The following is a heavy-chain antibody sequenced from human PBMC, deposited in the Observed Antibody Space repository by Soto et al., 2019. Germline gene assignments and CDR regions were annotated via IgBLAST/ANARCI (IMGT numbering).Heavy chain of an antibody. D-gene: IGHD6-19*01. CDR2: IYPDESDT. J-gene: IGHJ6*02. CDR1: GYSFTKYW. V-gene: IGHV5-51*01. Sequence: GESLKISCKGSGYSFTKYWIGWVRQMPVKGLEWMAIIYPDESDTRYSPSFQGQVTISADKSISTAYLQWSSLKASDTAMYYCVRMGFSGWCYLSYYYYGMDSWGQGTTVPVSS. CDR3: VRMGFSGWCYLSYYYYGMDS.